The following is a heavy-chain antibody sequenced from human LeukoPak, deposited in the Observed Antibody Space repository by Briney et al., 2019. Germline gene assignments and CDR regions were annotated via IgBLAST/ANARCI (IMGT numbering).Heavy chain of an antibody. Sequence: GASVKVSCKASGGTFSSYAISWVRQAPGQGLEWMGGIIPIFGTANYAQKFQGRVTITTDESTSTAYMELSSLRSEDTAVYYCARRLTDRVAALGYWGQGTLVTVSS. CDR1: GGTFSSYA. CDR2: IIPIFGTA. D-gene: IGHD6-6*01. CDR3: ARRLTDRVAALGY. J-gene: IGHJ4*02. V-gene: IGHV1-69*05.